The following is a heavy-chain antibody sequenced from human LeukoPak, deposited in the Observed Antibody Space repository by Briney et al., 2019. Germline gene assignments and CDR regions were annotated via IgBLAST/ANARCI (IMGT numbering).Heavy chain of an antibody. CDR2: ISSSSSYI. CDR3: ARDHYTVTTAGFDY. D-gene: IGHD4-17*01. J-gene: IGHJ4*02. V-gene: IGHV3-21*01. Sequence: GGSLRLSCAASGFTFSSYSMNWVRQAPGKGLEWVSSISSSSSYIYYADSVKGRFTISRDNAKNSLYLQMNSLRAEDTAVYYCARDHYTVTTAGFDYWGQGTLVTVSS. CDR1: GFTFSSYS.